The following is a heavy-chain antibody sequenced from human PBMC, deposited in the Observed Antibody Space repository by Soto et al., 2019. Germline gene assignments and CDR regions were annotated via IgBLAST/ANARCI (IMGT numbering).Heavy chain of an antibody. Sequence: EVHLLESGGGLVQPGGSLRLSCTASGFTFSSYAMTWVRQAPGRGLEGVSGITASGGRTYYADSVKGRFTISRDNYKSTVYLQINSLRAEYTAVYYCAKDTRDADYGRLLCFCGQGTLVTVSS. CDR2: ITASGGRT. CDR3: AKDTRDADYGRLLCF. D-gene: IGHD4-17*01. J-gene: IGHJ4*02. CDR1: GFTFSSYA. V-gene: IGHV3-23*01.